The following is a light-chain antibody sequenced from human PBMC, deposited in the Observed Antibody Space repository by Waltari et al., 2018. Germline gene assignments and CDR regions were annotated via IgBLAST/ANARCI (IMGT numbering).Light chain of an antibody. Sequence: DIQMTQSPSTLSASVGDRVTIICRASQSISTWLAWYQQKPGKAPKLLIYKASTVERGVPSRFSGGGSGTEFTLTISSLQPDDFATYYCQQYNTYPRTFGKGTKVEIK. CDR1: QSISTW. J-gene: IGKJ1*01. CDR2: KAS. V-gene: IGKV1-5*03. CDR3: QQYNTYPRT.